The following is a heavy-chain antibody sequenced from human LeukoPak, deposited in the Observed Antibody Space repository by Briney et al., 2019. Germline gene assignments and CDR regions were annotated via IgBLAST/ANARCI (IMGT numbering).Heavy chain of an antibody. V-gene: IGHV3-11*06. D-gene: IGHD5-24*01. Sequence: NTGGSLRLSCAASGFTFSDYYMSWIRQAPGKGLEWVSYISSSSSYTNYADSVKGRFTISRDNAKNSPYLQMNSLRAEDTAVYYCARDPVEPYGMDVWGQGTTVTVSS. CDR2: ISSSSSYT. CDR3: ARDPVEPYGMDV. J-gene: IGHJ6*02. CDR1: GFTFSDYY.